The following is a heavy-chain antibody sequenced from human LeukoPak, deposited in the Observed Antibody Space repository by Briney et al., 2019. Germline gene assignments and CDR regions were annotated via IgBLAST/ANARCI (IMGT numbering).Heavy chain of an antibody. V-gene: IGHV3-21*04. CDR1: GFTFSSYG. Sequence: GGSLRLSCAASGFTFSSYGMTWVRQAPGKGLEWVSSISSSSSYIYYADSVKGRFTISRDNSKNTLYLQMNGLRAEDTAVYYCAKEMATIASLDYWGQGTLVTVSS. J-gene: IGHJ4*02. CDR2: ISSSSSYI. CDR3: AKEMATIASLDY. D-gene: IGHD5-24*01.